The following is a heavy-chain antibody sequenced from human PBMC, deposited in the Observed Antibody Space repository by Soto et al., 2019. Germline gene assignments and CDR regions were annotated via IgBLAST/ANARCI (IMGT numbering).Heavy chain of an antibody. V-gene: IGHV3-30*18. D-gene: IGHD6-19*01. CDR3: AKDRGEQWPSFDY. CDR1: GFTFSSYG. J-gene: IGHJ4*02. Sequence: GGSLRLSCAASGFTFSSYGMHWVRQAPGKGLEWVAVISYDGSNKYYADSVKGRFTISRDNSKNTLYLQMNSLRAEDTAVYYCAKDRGEQWPSFDYWGQGTLVTVSS. CDR2: ISYDGSNK.